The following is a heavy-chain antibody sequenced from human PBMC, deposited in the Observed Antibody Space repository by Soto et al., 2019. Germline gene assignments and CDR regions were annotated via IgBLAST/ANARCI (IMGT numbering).Heavy chain of an antibody. CDR2: IIPIFGTA. CDR3: ARGDSSSWIFDY. CDR1: GGTFSSYA. Sequence: QVRLVQSGAEVKKPGSSVKVSCKASGGTFSSYAISWVRQAPGQGLEWMGGIIPIFGTANYAQNFQGRVTITADGFIYTAYMELSSLRSEDTAVYYCARGDSSSWIFDYWGQGTLVIVSS. V-gene: IGHV1-69*01. J-gene: IGHJ4*02. D-gene: IGHD6-13*01.